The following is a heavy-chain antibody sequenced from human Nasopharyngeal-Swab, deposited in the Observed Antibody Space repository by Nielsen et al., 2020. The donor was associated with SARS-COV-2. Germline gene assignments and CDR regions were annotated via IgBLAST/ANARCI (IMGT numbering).Heavy chain of an antibody. CDR1: GFTFSSSS. D-gene: IGHD1-26*01. J-gene: IGHJ3*02. CDR3: ARVKWELLTVSFDI. Sequence: GESLNISCAASGFTFSSSSMNWVRPAPGKGLEWVSSISSSSSYIYYADSVKGRFTISRDNAKNSLYLQMNSLRAEDTAVYYCARVKWELLTVSFDIWGQGTMVTVSS. V-gene: IGHV3-21*01. CDR2: ISSSSSYI.